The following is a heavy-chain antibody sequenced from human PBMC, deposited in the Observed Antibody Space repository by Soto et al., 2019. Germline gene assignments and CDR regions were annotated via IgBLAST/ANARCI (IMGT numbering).Heavy chain of an antibody. V-gene: IGHV3-30-3*01. CDR2: ISYDGYNR. CDR3: AREGYSSSWPPDY. Sequence: LRLSCAASGFTFSSYAMHWVRQAPGKGLEWVAVISYDGYNRYYADSVKGRFTISRDNSKHTLYLQMNSLRLEDTAVYYCAREGYSSSWPPDYWGQGTLVTVSS. CDR1: GFTFSSYA. D-gene: IGHD6-13*01. J-gene: IGHJ4*02.